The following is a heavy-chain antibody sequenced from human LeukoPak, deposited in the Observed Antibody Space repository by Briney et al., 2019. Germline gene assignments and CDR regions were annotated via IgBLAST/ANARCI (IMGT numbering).Heavy chain of an antibody. D-gene: IGHD3-3*01. Sequence: RASVKVSCKASGYTFTSYGISWVRQATGQGLEWMGWMNPNSGNTGYAQKFQGRVTMTRNTSISTAYMELSSLRSEDTAVYYCARRYGFWSGYQYFYYGMDVWGQGTTVTVSS. CDR2: MNPNSGNT. CDR3: ARRYGFWSGYQYFYYGMDV. J-gene: IGHJ6*02. CDR1: GYTFTSYG. V-gene: IGHV1-8*02.